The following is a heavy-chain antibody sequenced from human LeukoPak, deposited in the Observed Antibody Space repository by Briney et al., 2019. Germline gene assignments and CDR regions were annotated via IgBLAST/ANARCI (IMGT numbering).Heavy chain of an antibody. V-gene: IGHV3-23*01. J-gene: IGHJ4*02. CDR2: ISHSGGNT. CDR1: GLTFSNYA. Sequence: GGSLRLSCAASGLTFSNYALSWVRRAPGKGLEWVSGISHSGGNTYYSDSVKGRFTISRDNSKNRLYLQMNRLRAEDTAVYYCARVWTATTPDYWGQGTLVTVSS. D-gene: IGHD4-17*01. CDR3: ARVWTATTPDY.